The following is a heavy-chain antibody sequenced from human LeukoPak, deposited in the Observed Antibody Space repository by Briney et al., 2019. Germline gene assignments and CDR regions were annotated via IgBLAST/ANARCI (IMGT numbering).Heavy chain of an antibody. J-gene: IGHJ4*02. Sequence: PGGSLRLSCAASGFTFSSYSMNWVRQAPGKGLEWVSSISSSSSYIYYADSVKGRFTISRDNAKNSLYLRMNSLRAEDTAMYYCARDRYYDFWTAFDYWGRGTLVTVSS. D-gene: IGHD3-3*01. CDR3: ARDRYYDFWTAFDY. V-gene: IGHV3-21*01. CDR1: GFTFSSYS. CDR2: ISSSSSYI.